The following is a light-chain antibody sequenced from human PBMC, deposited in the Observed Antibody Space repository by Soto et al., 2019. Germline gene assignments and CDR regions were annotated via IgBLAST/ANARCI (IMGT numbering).Light chain of an antibody. V-gene: IGKV3D-15*01. CDR1: QSVSNN. J-gene: IGKJ1*01. CDR2: GAS. Sequence: EMVLTQSPGTLSLSPGERATLSCRASQSVSNNYLAWYQQKPGQAPRLLIYGASNRATGIPDRFSGSGSGTEFTLTISSLQSVDFAVYSCQQYNNWPWTFGQGTKVDIK. CDR3: QQYNNWPWT.